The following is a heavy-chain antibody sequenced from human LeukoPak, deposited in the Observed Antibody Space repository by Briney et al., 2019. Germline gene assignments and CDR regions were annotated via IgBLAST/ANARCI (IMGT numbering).Heavy chain of an antibody. Sequence: ASVKVSCTASGYTFTGYYMHWVRQAPGQGREWMGWINPNSGGTNYAQKFQGRVTMTRDTSISTAYMELSRLRSDDTAVYYCARDYVHYDYVWGSYRLNYWGQGTLVTVSS. D-gene: IGHD3-16*02. CDR2: INPNSGGT. CDR3: ARDYVHYDYVWGSYRLNY. J-gene: IGHJ4*02. CDR1: GYTFTGYY. V-gene: IGHV1-2*02.